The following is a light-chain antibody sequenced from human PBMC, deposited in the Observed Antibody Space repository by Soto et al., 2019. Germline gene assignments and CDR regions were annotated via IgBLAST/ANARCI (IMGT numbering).Light chain of an antibody. Sequence: QSALTQPASVSGSAGQSITISCSGTMRDVGAYNLVSWYQQHPGTAPKLIIYEVRNRPSGISSRFSGSRSGNTASLTISGRHCEDEGDYNCSAYTARSTLVFGGGTKLTVL. J-gene: IGLJ3*02. CDR3: SAYTARSTLV. CDR1: MRDVGAYNL. V-gene: IGLV2-14*01. CDR2: EVR.